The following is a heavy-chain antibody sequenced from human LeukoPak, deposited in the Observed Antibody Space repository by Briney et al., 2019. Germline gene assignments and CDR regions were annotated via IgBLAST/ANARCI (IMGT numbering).Heavy chain of an antibody. CDR3: ARSVGYSGYGIDY. CDR2: IIPIFGTT. Sequence: GASVKVPCKASGGTFSSYTISWVRQAPGQGLEWMGGIIPIFGTTNYAQKFQGRVTITADDSTSTAYMELSSLRSEDTAVYYCARSVGYSGYGIDYWGQGTLVTVSS. J-gene: IGHJ4*02. D-gene: IGHD5-12*01. V-gene: IGHV1-69*13. CDR1: GGTFSSYT.